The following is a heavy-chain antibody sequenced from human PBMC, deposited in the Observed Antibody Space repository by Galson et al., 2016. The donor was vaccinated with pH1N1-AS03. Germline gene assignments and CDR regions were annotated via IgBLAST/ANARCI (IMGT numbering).Heavy chain of an antibody. CDR3: TTRDHGDDLVDS. Sequence: VKVSCKVSGYTFTDYYIHWVRQAPGQGLEWVALVDPENGETIYAEKFQGKVTATADTSADTAYMDLNSLRSDDTAVYYCTTRDHGDDLVDSWGQGTLVTVSS. J-gene: IGHJ4*02. CDR1: GYTFTDYY. D-gene: IGHD2-21*02. V-gene: IGHV1-69-2*01. CDR2: VDPENGET.